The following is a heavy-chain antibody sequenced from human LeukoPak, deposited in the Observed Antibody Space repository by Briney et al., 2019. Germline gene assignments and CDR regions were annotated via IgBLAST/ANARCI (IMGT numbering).Heavy chain of an antibody. Sequence: ASVKVSCEASGYTFTSYDINWVRQATGQGLEWMGWMNPNSGNTGYAQKFQGRVTITRNTSISTAYMELSSLRSEDTAVYYCARAGEFIVVVPAATKGFDYWGQGTLVTVSS. V-gene: IGHV1-8*03. CDR2: MNPNSGNT. D-gene: IGHD2-2*01. J-gene: IGHJ4*02. CDR3: ARAGEFIVVVPAATKGFDY. CDR1: GYTFTSYD.